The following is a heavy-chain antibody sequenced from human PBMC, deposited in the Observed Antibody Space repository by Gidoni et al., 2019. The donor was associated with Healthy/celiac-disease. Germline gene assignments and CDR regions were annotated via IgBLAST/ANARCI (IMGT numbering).Heavy chain of an antibody. J-gene: IGHJ4*02. CDR1: GFTFSSYW. V-gene: IGHV3-7*01. D-gene: IGHD3-10*01. CDR2: IKQDGSEK. CDR3: ARVKKGTPPGCFDY. Sequence: EVQLVESGVGLVQPGGSLRLSCAASGFTFSSYWMSWVRQAPGKGLEWVANIKQDGSEKYYVDSVKGRFTISRDNAKNSLYLQMNSLRAEDTAVYYCARVKKGTPPGCFDYWGQGTLVTVSS.